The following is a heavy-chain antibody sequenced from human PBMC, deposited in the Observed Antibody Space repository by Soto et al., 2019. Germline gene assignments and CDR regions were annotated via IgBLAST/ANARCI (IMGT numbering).Heavy chain of an antibody. CDR1: GGTFSSYA. J-gene: IGHJ3*02. V-gene: IGHV1-69*11. Sequence: QVQLVQSGAEVKKPGSSVKVSCKASGGTFSSYAISWVRQAPGQGLEWMGGIIPILGTANYAQKFQGRVTITADESTDAAYMELSSLRSEYTAVYYCARVWDSIGHWALQHDAVDIWGQGTMVTVSS. CDR2: IIPILGTA. D-gene: IGHD3-22*01. CDR3: ARVWDSIGHWALQHDAVDI.